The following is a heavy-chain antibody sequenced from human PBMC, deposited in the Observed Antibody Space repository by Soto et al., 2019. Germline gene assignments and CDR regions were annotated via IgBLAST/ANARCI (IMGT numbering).Heavy chain of an antibody. Sequence: PGGSLRLSCAAYGFTFSDYYMTWLRQAPGKGPECISYISFGSSFTNYADSVEGRFTISRDNAKNTLYLQMNSPRVEDTAVYYCARGLSRRILNYLDPWGQGVLVTVSS. CDR2: ISFGSSFT. D-gene: IGHD2-15*01. V-gene: IGHV3-11*06. CDR3: ARGLSRRILNYLDP. CDR1: GFTFSDYY. J-gene: IGHJ5*02.